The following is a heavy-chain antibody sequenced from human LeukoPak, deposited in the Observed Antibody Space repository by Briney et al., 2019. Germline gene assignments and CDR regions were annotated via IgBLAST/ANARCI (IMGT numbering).Heavy chain of an antibody. D-gene: IGHD5-24*01. V-gene: IGHV1-46*01. CDR1: GYTVTSYY. Sequence: GASVKVSCKASGYTVTSYYMHWVRQAPGQGLEWMAILNPSGGSSNYAQKFQGRATLTSATSTGTVYMELSSLRSEDTAVYYCASVYKHGMDVWGQGTTVIVSS. CDR3: ASVYKHGMDV. J-gene: IGHJ6*02. CDR2: LNPSGGSS.